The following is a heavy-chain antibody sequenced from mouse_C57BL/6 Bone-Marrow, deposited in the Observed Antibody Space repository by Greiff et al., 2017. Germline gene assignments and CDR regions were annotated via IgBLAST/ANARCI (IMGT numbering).Heavy chain of an antibody. CDR2: IYPGSGST. CDR3: ARDYDCPGYYFDY. V-gene: IGHV1-55*01. D-gene: IGHD2-4*01. J-gene: IGHJ2*01. CDR1: GYTFTSYW. Sequence: QVQLQQPGAELVKPGASVKMSCKASGYTFTSYWITWVKQRSGQGLEWIGDIYPGSGSTNYNEKFKSKATLTVDTSSSTVYMQLSSLTSEDSAVDYCARDYDCPGYYFDYWGQGTTLTVSS.